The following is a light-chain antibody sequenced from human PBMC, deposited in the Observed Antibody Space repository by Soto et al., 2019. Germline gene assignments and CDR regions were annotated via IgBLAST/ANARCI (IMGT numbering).Light chain of an antibody. Sequence: DLQMTQSPSTLSASVVDRLIITCRASQSVNRWLAWYQQKPGKAPKLLIYDVSSLGSGVPSRFSGRGSGTEFTLTISSLQPDDFATYYCQQYNSYSITFGQGTRLEIK. CDR1: QSVNRW. CDR2: DVS. V-gene: IGKV1-5*01. J-gene: IGKJ5*01. CDR3: QQYNSYSIT.